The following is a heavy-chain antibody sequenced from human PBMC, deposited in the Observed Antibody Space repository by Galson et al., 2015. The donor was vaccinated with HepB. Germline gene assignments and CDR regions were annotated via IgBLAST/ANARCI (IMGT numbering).Heavy chain of an antibody. Sequence: QSGAEVKKPGESLRISCKGSGYSFTSYWISWVRQMPGKGLEWMGRIDPSDSYTNYSPSFQGHVTISADKSISTAYLQWSSLKASDTAMYYCARLIRHRTIFGVVINWFDPWGQGTLVTVSS. CDR1: GYSFTSYW. V-gene: IGHV5-10-1*01. CDR2: IDPSDSYT. D-gene: IGHD3-3*01. CDR3: ARLIRHRTIFGVVINWFDP. J-gene: IGHJ5*02.